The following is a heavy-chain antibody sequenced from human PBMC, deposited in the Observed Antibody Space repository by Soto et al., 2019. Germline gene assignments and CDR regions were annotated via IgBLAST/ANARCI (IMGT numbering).Heavy chain of an antibody. CDR2: IDPSDSQT. J-gene: IGHJ4*02. D-gene: IGHD3-22*01. V-gene: IGHV5-10-1*01. CDR3: ARQIYDSDTGPNFQYYFDS. CDR1: GYSFAGYW. Sequence: ASLKISCKGSGYSFAGYWITWVRQKPGKGLEWMGRIDPSDSQTYYSPSFRGHVTISVTKSITTVFLQWSSLRASDTAMYYCARQIYDSDTGPNFQYYFDSWGQGTPVTVSS.